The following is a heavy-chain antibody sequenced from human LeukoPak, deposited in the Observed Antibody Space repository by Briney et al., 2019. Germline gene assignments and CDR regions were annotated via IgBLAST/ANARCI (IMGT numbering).Heavy chain of an antibody. CDR2: VSYDGSK. CDR1: GFTFSSYG. CDR3: AKDRGKGNTAMVDY. Sequence: GGSLRLSCAASGFTFSSYGMHWVRQAPGKGLEWVAVVSYDGSKYYADSVKGRFTISRDNSKNTLYLQMSSLRAEDTAVYYCAKDRGKGNTAMVDYWGQGTLVTVSS. J-gene: IGHJ4*02. V-gene: IGHV3-30*18. D-gene: IGHD5-18*01.